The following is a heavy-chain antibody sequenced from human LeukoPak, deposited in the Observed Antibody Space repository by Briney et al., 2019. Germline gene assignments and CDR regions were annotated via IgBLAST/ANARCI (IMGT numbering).Heavy chain of an antibody. J-gene: IGHJ4*02. CDR3: AKGVRGSSGWYEVGYFDY. CDR1: GFTFSSYA. CDR2: ISGSGGNT. Sequence: GGSLRLSCAASGFTFSSYAMSWVRQAPGKGLEWVSAISGSGGNTYYADSVKGRFTISRDNSKNTLYLQMNSLRAEDTAVYHCAKGVRGSSGWYEVGYFDYWGQGTLVTVSS. D-gene: IGHD6-19*01. V-gene: IGHV3-23*01.